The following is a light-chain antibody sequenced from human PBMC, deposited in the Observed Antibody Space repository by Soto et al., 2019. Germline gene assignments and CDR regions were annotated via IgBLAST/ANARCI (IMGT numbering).Light chain of an antibody. Sequence: IVLTQSPGTLSLSPGQRATLSCRASQTVSTTYLAWYQQNPGQAPRLLIYGTSTRATGVPDRFSGSGSVTDFTLTISSLEPEDFAVYYCQQYGNSPRYTFGQGTKLEIK. CDR3: QQYGNSPRYT. J-gene: IGKJ2*01. CDR1: QTVSTTY. CDR2: GTS. V-gene: IGKV3-20*01.